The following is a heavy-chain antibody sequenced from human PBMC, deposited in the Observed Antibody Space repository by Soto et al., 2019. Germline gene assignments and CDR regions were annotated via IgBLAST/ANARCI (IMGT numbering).Heavy chain of an antibody. J-gene: IGHJ5*02. D-gene: IGHD4-4*01. CDR2: ISYDGSTI. V-gene: IGHV3-30-3*01. CDR3: ARHVASTVTTSDWFDP. CDR1: GFTFSSHA. Sequence: GESLKISCAASGFTFSSHAMHWVRQAPGKGLEWVAIISYDGSTIFYGDSVKGRFTISRDNSKNTLYLHMSSLRPDDTAVYFCARHVASTVTTSDWFDPWGQGTLVTVS.